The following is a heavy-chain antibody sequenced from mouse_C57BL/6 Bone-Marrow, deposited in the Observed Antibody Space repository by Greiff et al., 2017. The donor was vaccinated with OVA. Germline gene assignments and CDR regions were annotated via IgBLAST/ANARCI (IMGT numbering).Heavy chain of an antibody. D-gene: IGHD2-3*01. CDR2: IDPENGDT. J-gene: IGHJ2*01. Sequence: EVQLQQSGAELVRPGASVKLSCTASGFNIKDDYMHWVKQRPEQGLEWIGWIDPENGDTEYASKFQGKATITAYTSSNTAYLQLSSLTSEDTAVYYCTDGYYFDYWGQGTTLTVSS. V-gene: IGHV14-4*01. CDR1: GFNIKDDY. CDR3: TDGYYFDY.